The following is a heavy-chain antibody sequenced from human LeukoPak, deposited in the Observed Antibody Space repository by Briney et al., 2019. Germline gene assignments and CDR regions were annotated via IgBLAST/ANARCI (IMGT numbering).Heavy chain of an antibody. D-gene: IGHD3-3*01. CDR1: GFTFSSYA. Sequence: GGSLRLSCAASGFTFSSYAMSWVRQAPGKGLEWVSAISGSGGSTYYADSVKGRFTISRDNSKNTLYLQMNSLRAEDTAVYYCAKAPQFWSGYYCFDYWGQGTLVTVSS. CDR3: AKAPQFWSGYYCFDY. CDR2: ISGSGGST. J-gene: IGHJ4*02. V-gene: IGHV3-23*01.